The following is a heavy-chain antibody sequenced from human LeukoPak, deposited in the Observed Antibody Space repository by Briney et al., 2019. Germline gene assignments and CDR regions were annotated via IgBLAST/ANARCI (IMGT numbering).Heavy chain of an antibody. V-gene: IGHV4-59*08. D-gene: IGHD1-26*01. CDR3: ARHGSGSLIDY. CDR1: GGAITSNY. J-gene: IGHJ4*01. Sequence: PSETLSLTCTVSGGAITSNYWSWIRQPPGKGLQWIGYIYYRGSTNYNPSLKSRVTISLDTSKSQLSLNLSSVTAADTAVYCCARHGSGSLIDYWGHGTLVTVSS. CDR2: IYYRGST.